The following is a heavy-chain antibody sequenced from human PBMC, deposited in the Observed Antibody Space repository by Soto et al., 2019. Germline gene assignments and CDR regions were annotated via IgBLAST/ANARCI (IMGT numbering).Heavy chain of an antibody. CDR2: ISPYNGNT. CDR1: GYTFNTYF. Sequence: HVQLVQSGGELKKPGASVKVSCNTSGYTFNTYFISWVRQAPGQGLEWMGWISPYNGNTKYGEKFQGRVTMTTDTFTRKAYIELRNLRFDDTAVYYCARDTSNSFDYWRKGTLVTVSS. D-gene: IGHD2-2*01. J-gene: IGHJ4*02. CDR3: ARDTSNSFDY. V-gene: IGHV1-18*01.